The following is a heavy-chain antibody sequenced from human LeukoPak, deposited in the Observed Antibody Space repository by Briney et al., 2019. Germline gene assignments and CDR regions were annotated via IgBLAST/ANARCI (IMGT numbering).Heavy chain of an antibody. D-gene: IGHD6-25*01. CDR3: ARGGASSEWFDP. Sequence: SETLPLTCSVSGDSISGYYWSWIRQPPGKGLEWIAFIHSSGTTNYNPSLKSRVSISVDTSNNQFSLNVNSVTAADTAVYYCARGGASSEWFDPWGQGTLVTVSS. J-gene: IGHJ5*02. CDR2: IHSSGTT. V-gene: IGHV4-59*01. CDR1: GDSISGYY.